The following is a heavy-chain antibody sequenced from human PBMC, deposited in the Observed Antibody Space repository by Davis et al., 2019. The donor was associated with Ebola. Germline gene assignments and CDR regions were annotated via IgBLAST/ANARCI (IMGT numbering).Heavy chain of an antibody. Sequence: SETLSLTCTVSGGSISSSSYYWGWIRQPPGKGLEWIGSIYHSGSTYYNPSLKSRVTISVDTSKNQFSLKLRSVTAADTAVYYCARHGYCSGGSCYAYHMDVWGKGTTVTVSS. D-gene: IGHD2-15*01. V-gene: IGHV4-39*01. J-gene: IGHJ6*03. CDR3: ARHGYCSGGSCYAYHMDV. CDR2: IYHSGST. CDR1: GGSISSSSYY.